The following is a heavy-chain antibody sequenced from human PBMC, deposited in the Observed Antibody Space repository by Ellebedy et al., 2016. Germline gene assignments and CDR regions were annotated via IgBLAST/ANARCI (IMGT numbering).Heavy chain of an antibody. V-gene: IGHV4-61*08. CDR2: IYYSGST. CDR1: GGSIGSGGYS. J-gene: IGHJ5*01. Sequence: SETLSLTXAVSGGSIGSGGYSWSWIRQPPGKGLEWIGYIYYSGSTKYNPSLKSRVTISVDTSKNQFSLKLSSVTAADTAVYYCARRVGLGTPFDSWGQGALVTVSS. D-gene: IGHD7-27*01. CDR3: ARRVGLGTPFDS.